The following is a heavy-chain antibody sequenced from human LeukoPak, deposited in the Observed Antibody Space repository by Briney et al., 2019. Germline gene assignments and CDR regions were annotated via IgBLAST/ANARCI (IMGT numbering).Heavy chain of an antibody. CDR2: IIPIFGTT. V-gene: IGHV1-69*06. CDR3: AREGDSSGWYSFDY. J-gene: IGHJ4*02. Sequence: SVNVSCKASGGTFSSYAISWVRQAPGQGLEWMGRIIPIFGTTNYAQKFQGRVTITADKSTSTAYMELSSLRSEDTAVYYCAREGDSSGWYSFDYWGQGTLVTVSS. CDR1: GGTFSSYA. D-gene: IGHD6-19*01.